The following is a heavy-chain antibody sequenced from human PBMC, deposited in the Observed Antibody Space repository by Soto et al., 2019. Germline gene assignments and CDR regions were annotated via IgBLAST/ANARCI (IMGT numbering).Heavy chain of an antibody. CDR1: GFTLSSYS. V-gene: IGHV3-48*02. J-gene: IGHJ4*02. Sequence: EVQLVESGGGMVQPGGSLRVSCAASGFTLSSYSMHWVRQAPGKGLEWVSYISGSGGTIYYADSVKGRFTISRDNAKKSLSVQMNSLRDEDTAVYFWARETGLSSSDWSYYFDFWGQGSRVTVSS. CDR2: ISGSGGTI. D-gene: IGHD6-19*01. CDR3: ARETGLSSSDWSYYFDF.